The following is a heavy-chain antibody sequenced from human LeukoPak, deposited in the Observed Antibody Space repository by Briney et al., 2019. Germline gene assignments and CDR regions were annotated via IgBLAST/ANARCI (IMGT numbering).Heavy chain of an antibody. CDR1: GFTFSSYW. CDR3: ARDFHRIGHCSSTSCYTYYYGMDV. Sequence: GGSLRLSCAASGFTFSSYWMSWVRQAPGKGLEWVANIKQDGSEKYYVDSVKGRFTISRDNAKNSLYLQMNSLRAEDTAVYYCARDFHRIGHCSSTSCYTYYYGMDVWGKGTTVTVSS. CDR2: IKQDGSEK. J-gene: IGHJ6*04. D-gene: IGHD2-2*02. V-gene: IGHV3-7*03.